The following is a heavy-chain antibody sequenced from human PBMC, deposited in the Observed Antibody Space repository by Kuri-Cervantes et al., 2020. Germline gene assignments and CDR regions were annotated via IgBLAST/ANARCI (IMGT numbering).Heavy chain of an antibody. D-gene: IGHD1-26*01. CDR3: ARPSGSYSLLDAFDI. V-gene: IGHV3-21*04. J-gene: IGHJ3*02. Sequence: GGSLRLSCAASGFTFSSYAMSWVRQAPGKGLEWVSSISSSSSYIYYADSVKGRFTISRDNAKNSLYLQMNSLRAEDTAVYYCARPSGSYSLLDAFDIWGQGTMVTVSS. CDR1: GFTFSSYA. CDR2: ISSSSSYI.